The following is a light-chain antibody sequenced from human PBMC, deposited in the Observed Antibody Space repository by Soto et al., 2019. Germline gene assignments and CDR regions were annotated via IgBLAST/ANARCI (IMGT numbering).Light chain of an antibody. CDR3: MQALQSPLT. V-gene: IGKV2-28*01. CDR1: QSLLHSDGYNY. Sequence: DLVMTQSPLSLPVTPGEPASISCRSSQSLLHSDGYNYLDWFLQRPGQSPQLLIYLGSSRASGVPDRFSGSGSGTDFTLKISRVEAEDVVVYYCMQALQSPLTFGGGTKVDIK. J-gene: IGKJ4*01. CDR2: LGS.